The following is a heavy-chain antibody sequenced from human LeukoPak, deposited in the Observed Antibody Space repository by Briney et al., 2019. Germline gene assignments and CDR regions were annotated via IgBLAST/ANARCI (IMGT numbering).Heavy chain of an antibody. J-gene: IGHJ4*02. CDR1: GYTLTELS. CDR3: ARDVSDCSGGSCYSYFDY. CDR2: VDPEDGET. D-gene: IGHD2-15*01. V-gene: IGHV1-24*01. Sequence: ASVKVSCKVSGYTLTELSMHWVRQAPGKGREWMGGVDPEDGETIYAQKFQGRVTMTEDTSTDTAYMELSSMRSEDTAVYYCARDVSDCSGGSCYSYFDYWGQGTLVTVSS.